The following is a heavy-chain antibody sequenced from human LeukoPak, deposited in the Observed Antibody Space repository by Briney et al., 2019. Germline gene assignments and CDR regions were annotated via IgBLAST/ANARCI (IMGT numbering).Heavy chain of an antibody. CDR2: IKQDGSEK. D-gene: IGHD3/OR15-3a*01. CDR3: ATSYDMGWLIGY. CDR1: GFTFWGNW. J-gene: IGHJ4*02. Sequence: GGAPGPSCAAAGFTFWGNWDKWGRPVSGPGAGWVANIKQDGSEKFYVASVKGRFTISRDNGKSSLYLQMNSLRAEDTALYYCATSYDMGWLIGYWGQGTLVTVSS. V-gene: IGHV3-7*05.